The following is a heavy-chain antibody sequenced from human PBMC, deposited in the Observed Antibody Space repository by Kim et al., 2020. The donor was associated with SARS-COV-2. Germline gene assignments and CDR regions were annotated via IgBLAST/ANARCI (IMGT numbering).Heavy chain of an antibody. D-gene: IGHD3-10*01. CDR3: ARVFGKGVDY. CDR2: ST. V-gene: IGHV4-59*01. Sequence: STTYNPSLKRRVTISVDTSKNPCALKLSSVTAAETAVYYWARVFGKGVDYWGQGTLVTVSS. J-gene: IGHJ4*02.